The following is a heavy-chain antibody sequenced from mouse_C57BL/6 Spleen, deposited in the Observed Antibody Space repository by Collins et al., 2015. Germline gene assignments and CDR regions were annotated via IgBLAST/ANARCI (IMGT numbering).Heavy chain of an antibody. D-gene: IGHD2-4*01. J-gene: IGHJ2*01. Sequence: EFQLQQSGPELVKPGASVKISCKASGYSFTDYNMNWVKQSNRKSLEWIGLIIPNYGTTSYNQKFKGKATLTVDQSTSTAYMQLNSLTSEDSAVYYCARGIYYDFHFDYWGQGTTLTVSS. CDR1: GYSFTDYN. V-gene: IGHV1-39*01. CDR2: IIPNYGTT. CDR3: ARGIYYDFHFDY.